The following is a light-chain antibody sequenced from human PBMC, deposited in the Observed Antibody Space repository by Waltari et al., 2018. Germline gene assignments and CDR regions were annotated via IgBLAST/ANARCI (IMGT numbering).Light chain of an antibody. CDR3: GSYTTSSTLGWV. Sequence: QSALTQPASVSGSPGQSITISCTGSSGDIGGYNYVSWYQQHPGMAPKLMNYDVNKRPSGVSNRFSASKSGNTASLTISGLQAEDEADYFCGSYTTSSTLGWVFGGGTKLTVL. CDR1: SGDIGGYNY. V-gene: IGLV2-14*03. CDR2: DVN. J-gene: IGLJ3*02.